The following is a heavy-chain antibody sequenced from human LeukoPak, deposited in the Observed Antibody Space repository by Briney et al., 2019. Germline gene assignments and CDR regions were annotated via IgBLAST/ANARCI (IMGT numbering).Heavy chain of an antibody. J-gene: IGHJ4*02. Sequence: SVKVSCKASGGTFSSYAISWVRQAPGQGREWMGRIIPIFGTANYAQKFQGRVTITTDESTSTAYMELSSLRSEDTAVYYCARELGIFGVVNNDYWGQGTLVTVSS. CDR2: IIPIFGTA. CDR3: ARELGIFGVVNNDY. V-gene: IGHV1-69*05. CDR1: GGTFSSYA. D-gene: IGHD3-3*01.